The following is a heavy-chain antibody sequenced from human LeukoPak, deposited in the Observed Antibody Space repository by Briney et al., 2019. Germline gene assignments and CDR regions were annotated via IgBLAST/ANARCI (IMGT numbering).Heavy chain of an antibody. CDR1: GGSISSSSYY. Sequence: PSETLSLTRTVSGGSISSSSYYWGWLRQPPGQGLEWIGSIYYSGSTYYNPSLKSRVTISVDTSKNEISLKLSAVTAADTAVYYCASWGIVVWHYMDVWGKGTTVTVSS. CDR2: IYYSGST. CDR3: ASWGIVVWHYMDV. J-gene: IGHJ6*03. D-gene: IGHD2-2*01. V-gene: IGHV4-39*01.